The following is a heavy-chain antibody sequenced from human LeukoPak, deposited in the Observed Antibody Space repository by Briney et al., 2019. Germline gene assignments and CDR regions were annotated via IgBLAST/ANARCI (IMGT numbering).Heavy chain of an antibody. CDR1: GFTFSDYY. Sequence: GGSLRLSCAASGFTFSDYYMSWIRQAPGKGLEWVSYISSSGSTIYYADSVKGRFTISRDNAKNSLYLQMNSLRAEDTAVYYCASAWRRGTMVRGVISYWGQGTLVTVSS. D-gene: IGHD3-10*01. CDR2: ISSSGSTI. V-gene: IGHV3-11*04. J-gene: IGHJ4*02. CDR3: ASAWRRGTMVRGVISY.